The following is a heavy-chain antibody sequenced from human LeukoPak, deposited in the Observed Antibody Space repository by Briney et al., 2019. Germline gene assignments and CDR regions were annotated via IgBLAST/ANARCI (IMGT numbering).Heavy chain of an antibody. J-gene: IGHJ4*02. V-gene: IGHV3-9*03. Sequence: GRSLRLSCAASGFTFDDYAMHWVRKAPGKGLEWVSGISWNSGSIGYAHSVKGRFTISRDNATNSLYLQMNSLRAEDMALYYCAKDVGGELPGYYFDYWGQGTLVTVSS. CDR1: GFTFDDYA. D-gene: IGHD1-26*01. CDR3: AKDVGGELPGYYFDY. CDR2: ISWNSGSI.